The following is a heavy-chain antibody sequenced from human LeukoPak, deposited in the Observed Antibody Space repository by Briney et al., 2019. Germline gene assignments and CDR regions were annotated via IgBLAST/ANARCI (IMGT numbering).Heavy chain of an antibody. CDR3: ARESDTTIDY. D-gene: IGHD5-18*01. Sequence: SETLSLTCSVSGGSISSGGHYWSWIRQPPGKGLEWIGYIYHTGSTYYNPSLKSRVTISEDRSKNQFSLRLSSVTAADTAVYYCARESDTTIDYWGQGTLVTVSS. CDR2: IYHTGST. J-gene: IGHJ4*02. V-gene: IGHV4-30-2*01. CDR1: GGSISSGGHY.